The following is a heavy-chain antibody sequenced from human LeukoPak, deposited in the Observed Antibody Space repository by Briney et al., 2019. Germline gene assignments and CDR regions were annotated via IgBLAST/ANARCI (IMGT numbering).Heavy chain of an antibody. CDR3: ARRSKRWIAAAGRGGYYFDY. CDR1: GGSFSGYY. V-gene: IGHV4-34*01. Sequence: SETLSLTCAAYGGSFSGYYWSWIRQPPGKGLEWIGEINHSGSTNYNPSLKSRVTISVDTSKNQFSLKLSSVTAADTAVYYCARRSKRWIAAAGRGGYYFDYWGQGTLVTVSS. CDR2: INHSGST. J-gene: IGHJ4*02. D-gene: IGHD6-13*01.